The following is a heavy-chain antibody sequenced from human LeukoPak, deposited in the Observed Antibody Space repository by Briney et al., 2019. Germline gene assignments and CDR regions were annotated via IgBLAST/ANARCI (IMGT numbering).Heavy chain of an antibody. CDR2: IRSDGTI. V-gene: IGHV3-69-1*01. CDR3: ARDNIWAFDI. J-gene: IGHJ3*02. CDR1: GFTSFNFP. Sequence: PGGSLRLSCEASGFTSFNFPMTWVRKAPGKGLEWVSHIRSDGTITYADSVKGRFTISRDDAKTSVYLQLNSLRDEDTAIYYCARDNIWAFDIWGQGTMVTVSS. D-gene: IGHD2/OR15-2a*01.